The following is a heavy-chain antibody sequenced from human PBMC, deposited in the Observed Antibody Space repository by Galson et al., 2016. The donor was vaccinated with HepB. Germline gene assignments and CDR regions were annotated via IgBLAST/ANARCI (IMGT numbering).Heavy chain of an antibody. CDR1: GFNFRNCA. CDR2: ISYDGGNI. CDR3: ARNPTYYYDSSGSYYGIDY. Sequence: SLRLSCAASGFNFRNCAMHWVRQAPGKGLEWVAVISYDGGNIYYTDSVKGRFTISRDNSENTLFLQMGGLTTEDTAVYYCARNPTYYYDSSGSYYGIDYWGQGTLVTVFS. J-gene: IGHJ4*02. V-gene: IGHV3-30*04. D-gene: IGHD3-22*01.